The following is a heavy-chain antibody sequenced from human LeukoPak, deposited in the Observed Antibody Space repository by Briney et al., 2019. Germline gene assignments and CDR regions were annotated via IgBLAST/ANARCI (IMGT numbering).Heavy chain of an antibody. J-gene: IGHJ5*02. D-gene: IGHD2-15*01. V-gene: IGHV4-4*07. Sequence: SETLSLTCTVSGGSISSYYWSWIRQPAGKGLEWIGRIYTSGSTNYNPSLKSRVTMSVDTSKNQFSLKLSSVTAADTAVYYCARADRYCSGGSCYTNWFDPWGQGTLVTVSS. CDR1: GGSISSYY. CDR2: IYTSGST. CDR3: ARADRYCSGGSCYTNWFDP.